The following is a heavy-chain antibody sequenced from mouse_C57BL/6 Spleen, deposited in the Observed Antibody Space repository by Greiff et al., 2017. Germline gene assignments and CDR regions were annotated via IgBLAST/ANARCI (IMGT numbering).Heavy chain of an antibody. CDR3: ARITTVVAEAMDY. CDR1: GYTFTDYN. V-gene: IGHV1-18*01. D-gene: IGHD1-1*01. CDR2: INPNNGGT. Sequence: VQLQQSGPELVKPGASVKIPCKASGYTFTDYNIDWVKQSHGKSLEWIGDINPNNGGTIYNQKFKGKATLTVDKSSSTAYMELRSLSSEDTAVYYCARITTVVAEAMDYWGQGTSVTVSS. J-gene: IGHJ4*01.